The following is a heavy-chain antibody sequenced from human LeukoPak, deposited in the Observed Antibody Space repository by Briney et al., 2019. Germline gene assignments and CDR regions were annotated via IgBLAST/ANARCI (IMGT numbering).Heavy chain of an antibody. CDR3: ARDLTYCSSTSCRNYYYYYMDV. CDR2: ISAYYGDT. V-gene: IGHV1-18*01. J-gene: IGHJ6*03. Sequence: ASVTVSCTASGYTFTSYGISWVRQPPGQGLERMGWISAYYGDTNYAQKLQGRVTMSTDTSTSTAYMELRSLRSDDPAVYYCARDLTYCSSTSCRNYYYYYMDVWGKGTPVTVSS. D-gene: IGHD2-2*01. CDR1: GYTFTSYG.